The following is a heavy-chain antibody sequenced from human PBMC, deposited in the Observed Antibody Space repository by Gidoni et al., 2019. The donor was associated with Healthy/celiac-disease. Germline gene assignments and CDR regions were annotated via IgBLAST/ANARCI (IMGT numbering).Heavy chain of an antibody. D-gene: IGHD3-3*01. CDR3: AGPGGYYDFWSGHYYYMDV. CDR1: GFTFSSYS. J-gene: IGHJ6*03. CDR2: ISRSSSYI. V-gene: IGHV3-21*01. Sequence: EVQLVESGGGLVKPGGSLRLSCAASGFTFSSYSMNWVRQAPGKGLEWVSSISRSSSYIYYADSVKGRFTISRDNAKNSLYLQMNSLRAEDTAVYYCAGPGGYYDFWSGHYYYMDVWGKGTTVTVSS.